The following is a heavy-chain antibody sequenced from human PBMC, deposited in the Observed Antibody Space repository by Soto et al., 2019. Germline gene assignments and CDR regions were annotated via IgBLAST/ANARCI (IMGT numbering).Heavy chain of an antibody. CDR1: GYDFTNYW. Sequence: EVQLMRSGAEVKKPGESLKISCTGSGYDFTNYWIGWGRQMPGKGLEWMGIIYPGDSDSRYSPSFQGQVTISADKSISTAYLQWSSLKASDTAMYYCARAAHPMHMDVWGQGTTVTVSS. D-gene: IGHD6-25*01. V-gene: IGHV5-51*01. CDR2: IYPGDSDS. CDR3: ARAAHPMHMDV. J-gene: IGHJ6*02.